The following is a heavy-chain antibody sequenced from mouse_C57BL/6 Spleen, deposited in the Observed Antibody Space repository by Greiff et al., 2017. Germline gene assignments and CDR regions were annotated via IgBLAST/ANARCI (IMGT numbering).Heavy chain of an antibody. Sequence: VQLQQSGAELVKPLASVTLSCTASGYTFTEYTIHWVKQRSGQGLEWIWGFYPGSGSIKDKEKFKDKATLTAEKSSSKVYMELSRLTSEDSAVYFCARHCYDGYDDGDYGDYWGQGTTLTVSS. J-gene: IGHJ2*01. V-gene: IGHV1-62-2*01. D-gene: IGHD2-2*01. CDR3: ARHCYDGYDDGDYGDY. CDR1: GYTFTEYT. CDR2: FYPGSGSI.